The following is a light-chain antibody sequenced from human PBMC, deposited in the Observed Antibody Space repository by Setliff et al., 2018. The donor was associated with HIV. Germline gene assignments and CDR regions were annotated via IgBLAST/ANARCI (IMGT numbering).Light chain of an antibody. CDR2: RNN. J-gene: IGLJ2*01. CDR1: SSNIGNNY. V-gene: IGLV1-47*01. CDR3: ATWDDSLSAHVL. Sequence: QSALTQPPSVSAAPGQKVTISCSGSSSNIGNNYISWYQQLPGTAPKLLIYRNNQRPSGVPDRFSGSKSGTSASLAISGLRSEDEADYHCATWDDSLSAHVLFGGGTKVTVL.